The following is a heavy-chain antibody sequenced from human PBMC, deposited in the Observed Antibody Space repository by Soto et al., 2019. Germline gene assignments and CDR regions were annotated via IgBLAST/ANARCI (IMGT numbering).Heavy chain of an antibody. CDR1: GFTFSSYA. CDR3: ARRERGWYFDL. V-gene: IGHV3-23*01. Sequence: EVQLLESGGGLVQPGGSLRLSCVASGFTFSSYAMNWVRQAPGKGLEWVSVISGSGDSTYYADSVKGRFTISRDNSKNTLYLQMSSLRDEDTAVYYCARRERGWYFDLWGRGTLVTVSS. J-gene: IGHJ2*01. CDR2: ISGSGDST.